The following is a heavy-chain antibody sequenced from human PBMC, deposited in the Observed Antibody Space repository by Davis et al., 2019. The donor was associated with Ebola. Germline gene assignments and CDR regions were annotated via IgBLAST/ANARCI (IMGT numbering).Heavy chain of an antibody. Sequence: GGSLRLSCEGSGYTFTSYWIAWVRQTPAKGLEWMGIIYPGDSDTRYSPSFEGQVTISVDRSISTAYLQWSSLKASDIAMYYCARHLYYYYGMDVWGQGTTVTVSS. CDR3: ARHLYYYYGMDV. J-gene: IGHJ6*02. CDR2: IYPGDSDT. CDR1: GYTFTSYW. V-gene: IGHV5-51*01.